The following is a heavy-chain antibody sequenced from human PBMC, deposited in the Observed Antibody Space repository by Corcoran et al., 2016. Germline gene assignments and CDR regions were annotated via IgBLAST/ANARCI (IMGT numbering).Heavy chain of an antibody. D-gene: IGHD6-13*01. CDR2: IIPIVGTA. Sequence: QVQLVQSGAEVKKPGSSVKVSCKASGCTFSSYAISWVRQAPGQGLEWMGGIIPIVGTANYAQKFQGRVTITADESTSTAYMELSSLRSEDTAGYYCARDIIAAAGRYYGMDVWGQGTTVTVSS. V-gene: IGHV1-69*01. J-gene: IGHJ6*02. CDR3: ARDIIAAAGRYYGMDV. CDR1: GCTFSSYA.